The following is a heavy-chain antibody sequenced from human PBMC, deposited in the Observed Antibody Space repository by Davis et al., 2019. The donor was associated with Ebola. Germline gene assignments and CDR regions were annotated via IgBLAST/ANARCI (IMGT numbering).Heavy chain of an antibody. CDR1: GFTSSSYS. Sequence: PGGSLRLSCAASGFTSSSYSMNWVRQAPGKGLEWVSSISSSSSYIYYADSVKGRFTISRDNAKNSLYLQMNSLRAEDTAVYYCARGLPSGRYSPLPYYFDYWGQGTLVTVSS. J-gene: IGHJ4*02. CDR2: ISSSSSYI. D-gene: IGHD6-19*01. V-gene: IGHV3-21*01. CDR3: ARGLPSGRYSPLPYYFDY.